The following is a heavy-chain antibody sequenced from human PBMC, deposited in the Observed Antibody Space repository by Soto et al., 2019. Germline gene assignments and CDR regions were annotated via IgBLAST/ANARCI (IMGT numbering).Heavy chain of an antibody. CDR3: ARSPGYCSTTRCYGRDFAMDV. D-gene: IGHD2-2*01. CDR2: ISFDGSTK. V-gene: IGHV3-30-3*01. Sequence: QVQLVEFGGGVVQPGRSLRLSCAASRFTFSNYAMHWVRQAPGKGLQWVAFISFDGSTKYYADSVKGRFTISRDNSKNTLYLQMNSLRAEDTAVYYCARSPGYCSTTRCYGRDFAMDVWGQGTTVTVSS. J-gene: IGHJ6*02. CDR1: RFTFSNYA.